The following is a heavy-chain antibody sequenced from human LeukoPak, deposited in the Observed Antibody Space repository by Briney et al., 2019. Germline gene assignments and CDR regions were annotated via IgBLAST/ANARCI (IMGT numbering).Heavy chain of an antibody. D-gene: IGHD3-22*01. CDR3: ARWVQYYYDSSGVFGDY. J-gene: IGHJ4*02. CDR2: IYYSGST. CDR1: GGSISGGGSY. V-gene: IGHV4-31*03. Sequence: PSETLSLTCTVSGGSISGGGSYWSWIRQHPGKGLEWIGYIYYSGSTSYNPSLKSRLTMSIDTSKNQFSLKLSSVTAADTAVYYCARWVQYYYDSSGVFGDYWGQGALVTVSS.